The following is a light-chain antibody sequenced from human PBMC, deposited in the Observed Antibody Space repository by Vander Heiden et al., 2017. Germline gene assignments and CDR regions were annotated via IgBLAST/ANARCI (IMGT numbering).Light chain of an antibody. CDR2: EVN. J-gene: IGLJ2*01. V-gene: IGLV2-8*01. CDR1: SYDVGGYNY. CDR3: SSYAASNNFEV. Sequence: QSALTQPPSASGSPGQSVTISCTGTSYDVGGYNYVSWYQQHPGKAPKLMIYEVNKRPSGVPDRFSGSKSGNTASLTVSGLQAEDEADYYCSSYAASNNFEVFGGGTKLTVL.